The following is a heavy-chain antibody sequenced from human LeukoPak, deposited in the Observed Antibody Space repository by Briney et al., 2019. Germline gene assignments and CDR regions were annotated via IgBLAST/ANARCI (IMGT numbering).Heavy chain of an antibody. V-gene: IGHV4-4*07. D-gene: IGHD3-10*01. J-gene: IGHJ4*02. CDR1: GGSISSYY. CDR2: IYTSGST. CDR3: ASRITMVRGVIIPAHRGRYYFDY. Sequence: SETLSLTCTVSGGSISSYYWSWIRQPAGKGLEWIGRIYTSGSTNYNPSLKSRVTISVDTSKNQFSLKLSSVTAADTAVYYCASRITMVRGVIIPAHRGRYYFDYWGQGTLVTVSS.